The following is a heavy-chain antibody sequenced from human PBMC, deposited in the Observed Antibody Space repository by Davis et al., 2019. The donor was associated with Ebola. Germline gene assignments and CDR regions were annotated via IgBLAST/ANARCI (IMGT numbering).Heavy chain of an antibody. J-gene: IGHJ4*02. Sequence: AASVKVSCKASGGTFSSYAISWVRQAPGQGLEWMGGIIPIFGTANYAQKFQGRVTITADESTSTAYMELSSLRSEDTAVYYCARDGASSSWYIGYWGQGTLVTVSS. CDR3: ARDGASSSWYIGY. CDR1: GGTFSSYA. V-gene: IGHV1-69*13. CDR2: IIPIFGTA. D-gene: IGHD6-13*01.